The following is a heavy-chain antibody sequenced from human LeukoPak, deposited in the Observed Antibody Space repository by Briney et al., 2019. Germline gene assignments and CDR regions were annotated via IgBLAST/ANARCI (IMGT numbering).Heavy chain of an antibody. CDR1: GFTFRSYA. V-gene: IGHV3-30*04. J-gene: IGHJ6*02. D-gene: IGHD1-1*01. Sequence: QPGGSLRLSCAASGFTFRSYAMHWVRQAPGKGLEWVAVISYDGSNKYYADSVKGRFTISRDNSKNTLYLQMNSLRAEDTAVYYCARDHPQLERHFSDYYYGMDVWGQGTTVTVSS. CDR2: ISYDGSNK. CDR3: ARDHPQLERHFSDYYYGMDV.